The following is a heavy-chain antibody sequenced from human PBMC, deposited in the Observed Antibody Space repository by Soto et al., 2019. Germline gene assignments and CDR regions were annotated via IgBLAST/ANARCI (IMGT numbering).Heavy chain of an antibody. CDR2: IYWDDDK. J-gene: IGHJ5*02. CDR1: GFSLSTSGVG. CDR3: VHKSYSSWFDP. D-gene: IGHD5-12*01. Sequence: SGPTVVNPTQTLTLTCTFSGFSLSTSGVGVGWIRQPPGKALEWLALIYWDDDKRYSPSLKTRLTITKDSSKNQVVLTMTNMDPVDTATYYCVHKSYSSWFDPWGQGTLVTVSS. V-gene: IGHV2-5*02.